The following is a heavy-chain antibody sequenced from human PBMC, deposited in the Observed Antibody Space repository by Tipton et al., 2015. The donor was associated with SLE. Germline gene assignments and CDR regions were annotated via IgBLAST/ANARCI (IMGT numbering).Heavy chain of an antibody. D-gene: IGHD3-3*01. CDR2: INPNSGNT. Sequence: QSGAEVKKPGASAKVSCKASGYTFTVYYMHWVRQAPGQGLEWMGWINPNSGNTGYAQKFQGRLSMTRSTSISTAYMELSSLRSEDTAVYYCASGAVFGDSWGQGTLVTVSS. CDR3: ASGAVFGDS. J-gene: IGHJ4*02. V-gene: IGHV1-8*02. CDR1: GYTFTVYY.